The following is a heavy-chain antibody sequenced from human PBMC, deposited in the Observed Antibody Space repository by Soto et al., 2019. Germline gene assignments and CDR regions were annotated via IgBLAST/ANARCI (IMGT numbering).Heavy chain of an antibody. D-gene: IGHD3-16*01. Sequence: ASVKVSCKASGYSFAGFYIHWMRQAPGQGLEWVGSINSNSGATTYAQKFQDSVAMTRDTSVSTAYINLNRLTSDDTAIYYCAIIMTHSDSFDIWGRGTMVTVSS. V-gene: IGHV1-2*04. CDR1: GYSFAGFY. J-gene: IGHJ3*02. CDR3: AIIMTHSDSFDI. CDR2: INSNSGAT.